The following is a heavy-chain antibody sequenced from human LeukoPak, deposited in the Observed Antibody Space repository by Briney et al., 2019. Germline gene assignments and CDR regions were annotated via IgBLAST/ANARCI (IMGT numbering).Heavy chain of an antibody. CDR2: INHSGST. D-gene: IGHD2-2*02. CDR1: GGSFSGYY. Sequence: SETLSLTCAVYGGSFSGYYWSWIRQPPGKGLEWIGEINHSGSTNYNPSLKSRVTISVDTSKNQFSLKLSSVTAADTAVYYCARDRRYCSSTSCYTDWLDPWGQGTLVTVSS. V-gene: IGHV4-34*01. CDR3: ARDRRYCSSTSCYTDWLDP. J-gene: IGHJ5*02.